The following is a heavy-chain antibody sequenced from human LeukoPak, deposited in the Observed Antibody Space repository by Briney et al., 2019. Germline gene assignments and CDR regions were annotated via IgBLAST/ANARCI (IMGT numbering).Heavy chain of an antibody. Sequence: GGSLRLSCAASGFTFDDYAMHWVRQAPGKGLEWVSLISWDGGSTYYADSVKDRFTISRDNSKNSLYLQMNSLRAEDTALYYCAKTSFPYYYYYMDVWGKGTTVTVSS. CDR2: ISWDGGST. D-gene: IGHD1-26*01. J-gene: IGHJ6*03. CDR1: GFTFDDYA. CDR3: AKTSFPYYYYYMDV. V-gene: IGHV3-43D*03.